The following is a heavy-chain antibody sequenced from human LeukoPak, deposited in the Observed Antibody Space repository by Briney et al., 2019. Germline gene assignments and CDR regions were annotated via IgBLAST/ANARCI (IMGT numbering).Heavy chain of an antibody. J-gene: IGHJ6*03. V-gene: IGHV3-64*01. CDR3: ARGEAAVYYYYYLDV. CDR1: GFSFSSYS. CDR2: ISDKGGST. Sequence: GGSLRLSCAGSGFSFSSYSMHWVRQAPGKGLEYVSGISDKGGSTNYANPVKGRFIISRDNSQNTLFLQMVSLRAEDMAVYYCARGEAAVYYYYYLDVWGKGTTVTVSS. D-gene: IGHD6-25*01.